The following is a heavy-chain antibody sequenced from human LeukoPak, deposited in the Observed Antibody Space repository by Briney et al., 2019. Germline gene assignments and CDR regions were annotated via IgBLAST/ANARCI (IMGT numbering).Heavy chain of an antibody. CDR3: ASDPSSSDNFFDF. V-gene: IGHV1-2*06. D-gene: IGHD6-6*01. Sequence: ASVKVSCKASGFTFSDYYIHWVRQAPGQGLDYMGHINLNSGGTFYVQKFQGRVTMTRGTIISTAHMDLISLPADDTAVYFCASDPSSSDNFFDFWGQGTLVTVSS. CDR1: GFTFSDYY. J-gene: IGHJ4*02. CDR2: INLNSGGT.